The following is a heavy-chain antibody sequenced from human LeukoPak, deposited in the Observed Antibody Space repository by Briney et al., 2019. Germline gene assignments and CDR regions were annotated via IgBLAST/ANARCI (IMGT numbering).Heavy chain of an antibody. CDR1: GGSFSGFF. CDR2: IKHGERT. CDR3: ARVLSIVVVPGATFWFDP. J-gene: IGHJ5*02. Sequence: SETLSLTCAVYGGSFSGFFWSWIRQPPGKGLEWIGEIKHGERTNYNPSLKSRVTISVDTSKNQFSLKLSSVTAADTAVYHCARVLSIVVVPGATFWFDPWGQGTLVTVSS. D-gene: IGHD2-2*01. V-gene: IGHV4-34*01.